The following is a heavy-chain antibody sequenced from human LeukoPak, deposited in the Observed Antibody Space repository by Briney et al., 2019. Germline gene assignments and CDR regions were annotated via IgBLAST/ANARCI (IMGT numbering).Heavy chain of an antibody. CDR3: ARNFHRRLYDSSGYYPY. D-gene: IGHD3-22*01. J-gene: IGHJ4*02. Sequence: GGSLRLSCAASGFTFSSMYWVRQAPGKGLECVSYISSSSTTIYYADSVKGRFTISRDNAKNSLYLQMNSLRAEDTAVYYCARNFHRRLYDSSGYYPYWGQGTLVTVSS. CDR2: ISSSSTTI. V-gene: IGHV3-48*01. CDR1: GFTFSS.